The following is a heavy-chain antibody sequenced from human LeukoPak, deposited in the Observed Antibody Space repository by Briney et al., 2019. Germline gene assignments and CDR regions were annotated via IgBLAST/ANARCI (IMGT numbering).Heavy chain of an antibody. V-gene: IGHV4-39*07. J-gene: IGHJ4*02. D-gene: IGHD3-9*01. CDR2: IYYSGST. CDR1: GGSISSSSYY. Sequence: SETLSLTCTVSGGSISSSSYYWGWIRQPPGKGLEWIGSIYYSGSTYYNPSLKSRVTISVDTSKNQFSLKLSSVTAADTAVYYCARHQIDILTGYYPGGNDYWGQGTLVTVSS. CDR3: ARHQIDILTGYYPGGNDY.